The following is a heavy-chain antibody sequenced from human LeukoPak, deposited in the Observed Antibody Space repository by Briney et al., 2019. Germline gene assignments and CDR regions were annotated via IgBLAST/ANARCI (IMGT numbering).Heavy chain of an antibody. V-gene: IGHV3-48*03. Sequence: GGSLRLSCAASGFTFSSYEMNWVRQAPGKGLEWVSYISSSGSTIYYADSVKGRFTISRDNAKNSLYLQMNSLRSDDTAVYYCARDPLGRGVIITFYDYWGQGTLVTVSS. CDR2: ISSSGSTI. J-gene: IGHJ4*02. CDR1: GFTFSSYE. D-gene: IGHD3-10*01. CDR3: ARDPLGRGVIITFYDY.